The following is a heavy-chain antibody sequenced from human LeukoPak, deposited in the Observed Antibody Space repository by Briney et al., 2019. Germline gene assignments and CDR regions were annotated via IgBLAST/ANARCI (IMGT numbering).Heavy chain of an antibody. CDR1: GYTFTSYD. CDR3: ATAAISYYYGMDV. D-gene: IGHD5-24*01. Sequence: RRASVKVSCKASGYTFTSYDINWVRQATGQGLEWMGWMNPNSGNTVYEQKFQGRVTMTRNTSISTAYMELSSLRSEDTAVYYCATAAISYYYGMDVWGQGTTVTVSS. CDR2: MNPNSGNT. J-gene: IGHJ6*02. V-gene: IGHV1-8*01.